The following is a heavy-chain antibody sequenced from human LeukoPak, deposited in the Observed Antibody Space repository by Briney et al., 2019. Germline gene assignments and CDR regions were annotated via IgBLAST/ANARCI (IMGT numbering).Heavy chain of an antibody. J-gene: IGHJ4*02. Sequence: GGSLRLSCAASGFTFRSYAMSWVRPAPGKGLEWVSGISGSGGSTYYADSVKGRFTISRDNSKNTLYLQMNSLRAEDTAVYYCAKDRGVTTGFGLVYWGQGTLVTVSS. D-gene: IGHD3-10*01. CDR2: ISGSGGST. V-gene: IGHV3-23*01. CDR1: GFTFRSYA. CDR3: AKDRGVTTGFGLVY.